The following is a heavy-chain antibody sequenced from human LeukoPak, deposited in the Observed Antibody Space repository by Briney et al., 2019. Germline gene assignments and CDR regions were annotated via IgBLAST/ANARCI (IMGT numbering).Heavy chain of an antibody. J-gene: IGHJ4*02. CDR3: ARGLQLIVVEPAAIQGY. V-gene: IGHV3-30-3*01. Sequence: PGRSLRLSCAASGFTFSSYAMHWVRQAPGKGLEWVAVISYDGSNKYYADSVKGRFTISRDNSKNTLYLQMNSLRAEDTAVYYCARGLQLIVVEPAAIQGYWGQGTLVTVSS. CDR1: GFTFSSYA. CDR2: ISYDGSNK. D-gene: IGHD2-2*02.